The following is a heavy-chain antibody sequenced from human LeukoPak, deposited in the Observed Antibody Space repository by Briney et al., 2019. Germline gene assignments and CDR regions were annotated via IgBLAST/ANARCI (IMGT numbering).Heavy chain of an antibody. V-gene: IGHV3-23*01. CDR2: ISRSGGST. CDR3: AKDHRPFDSGNFDY. CDR1: GFTFSNYA. Sequence: GGSLRLSCAASGFTFSNYAMSWVRQAPGKGLEWVSAISRSGGSTYYADSVKGRFTISRDNSKNTLYLQMNSLRAEDTAVYYCAKDHRPFDSGNFDYWGQGTLVTVSS. J-gene: IGHJ4*02. D-gene: IGHD3-10*01.